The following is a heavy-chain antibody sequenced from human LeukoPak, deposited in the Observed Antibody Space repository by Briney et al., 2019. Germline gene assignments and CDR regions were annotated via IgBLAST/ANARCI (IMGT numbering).Heavy chain of an antibody. CDR1: GDSINSSYW. J-gene: IGHJ6*02. CDR3: ARVSSMSINGMDV. CDR2: IYQSGRT. D-gene: IGHD3-3*02. Sequence: SETLSLTYAVSGDSINSSYWWNWVRQPPGKGLEWIGEIYQSGRTNYDPSLKSRVTISVDESKSQFSLELRSVTAADTAIYYCARVSSMSINGMDVWGQGTTVTVSS. V-gene: IGHV4-4*02.